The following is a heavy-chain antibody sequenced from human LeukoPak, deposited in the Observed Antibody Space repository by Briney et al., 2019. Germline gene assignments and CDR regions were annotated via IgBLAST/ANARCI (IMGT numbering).Heavy chain of an antibody. CDR2: ISSSSSTI. CDR1: GFTFSSYS. CDR3: ARDVGYCSGGSCSNFDY. D-gene: IGHD2-15*01. V-gene: IGHV3-48*04. Sequence: PGGSPRLSCAASGFTFSSYSMNWVRQAPGKGLEWVSYISSSSSTIYYADSVKGRFTISRDNAKNSLYLQMNSLRAEDTAVYYCARDVGYCSGGSCSNFDYWGQGTLVTVSS. J-gene: IGHJ4*02.